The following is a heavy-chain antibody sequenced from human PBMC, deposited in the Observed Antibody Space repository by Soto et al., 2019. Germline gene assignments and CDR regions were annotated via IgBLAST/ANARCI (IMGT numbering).Heavy chain of an antibody. CDR1: GYNFNQYY. V-gene: IGHV1-46*02. J-gene: IGHJ4*02. CDR3: ARGPDDSDVPRWDH. D-gene: IGHD4-17*01. Sequence: QVQLVQSGPEVRKPGASVRLSCATSGYNFNQYYIHWVRQAPGQGLEWMGIINLRGGTTEYAHKFRGRVTVTGDTSTRTAYMELSSLRSEDTAVYFCARGPDDSDVPRWDHWGQGTLFTVSS. CDR2: INLRGGTT.